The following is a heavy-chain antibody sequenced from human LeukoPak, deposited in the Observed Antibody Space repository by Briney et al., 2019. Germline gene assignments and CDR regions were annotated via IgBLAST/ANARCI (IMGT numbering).Heavy chain of an antibody. J-gene: IGHJ4*02. CDR3: AGYDYLNGY. D-gene: IGHD3-16*01. CDR2: ISSSGSTI. Sequence: PGGSLRLSCAASGFTFSSYEMNWVRQAPGKGLEWVSYISSSGSTIYYADSVKGRFTISRDNAKNSLYLQMNSLRAEDTAVYYCAGYDYLNGYWGQGTLVTVSS. V-gene: IGHV3-48*03. CDR1: GFTFSSYE.